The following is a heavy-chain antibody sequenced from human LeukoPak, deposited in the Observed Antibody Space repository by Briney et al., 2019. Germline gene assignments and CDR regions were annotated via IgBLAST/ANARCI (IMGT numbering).Heavy chain of an antibody. CDR3: AAVPAAMIDYYYMDV. Sequence: SETLSLTCTVSGGSISSSSYYWGWIRQPPGKGLEWIGGIYYSGSTYYNPSLKSRVTISVDTSKNQFSLKLSSVTAADTAVYYCAAVPAAMIDYYYMDVWGKGTTVTVSS. D-gene: IGHD2-2*01. V-gene: IGHV4-39*01. J-gene: IGHJ6*03. CDR2: IYYSGST. CDR1: GGSISSSSYY.